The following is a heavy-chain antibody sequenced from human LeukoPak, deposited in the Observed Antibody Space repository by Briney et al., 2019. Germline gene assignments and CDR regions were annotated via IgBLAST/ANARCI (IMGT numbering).Heavy chain of an antibody. Sequence: ASVKAACKASGYTFTTYCIDWLRQAAGQGLAWMGWISTYNSNTHYAQKLQGRVTMTTDASTSTAYMELRSLRSADTAVYYCARAYGGITGCDYWGQGTLVTVSS. V-gene: IGHV1-18*01. CDR3: ARAYGGITGCDY. J-gene: IGHJ4*02. D-gene: IGHD4-23*01. CDR2: ISTYNSNT. CDR1: GYTFTTYC.